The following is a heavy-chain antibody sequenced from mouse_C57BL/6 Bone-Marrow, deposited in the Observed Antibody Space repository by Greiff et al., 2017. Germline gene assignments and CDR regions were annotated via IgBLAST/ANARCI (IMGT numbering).Heavy chain of an antibody. J-gene: IGHJ3*01. Sequence: QVQLKESGAELVKPGASVKLSCKASGYTFTSYWMHWVKQRPGQGLEWIGMIHPNSGSTNYNEKFKSKATLTVDKSSSTAYMQLSSLTSEDSAVYYCARSRDYYGSSYFAYWGQGTLVTVSA. CDR3: ARSRDYYGSSYFAY. V-gene: IGHV1-64*01. CDR2: IHPNSGST. CDR1: GYTFTSYW. D-gene: IGHD1-1*01.